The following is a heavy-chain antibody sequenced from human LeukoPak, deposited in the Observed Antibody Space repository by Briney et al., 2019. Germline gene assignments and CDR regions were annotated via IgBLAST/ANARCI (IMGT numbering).Heavy chain of an antibody. D-gene: IGHD1-26*01. Sequence: SETLSLACTVSDGSISGYYWSWIRQPPGKGLEWIGYIYYSGSTNYNPSLKSRVTISVDTAKNQFSLKLSSVTAADTAVYYCARLGGTRWVDDSWGRGTLVTVSS. CDR2: IYYSGST. CDR3: ARLGGTRWVDDS. J-gene: IGHJ4*02. V-gene: IGHV4-59*01. CDR1: DGSISGYY.